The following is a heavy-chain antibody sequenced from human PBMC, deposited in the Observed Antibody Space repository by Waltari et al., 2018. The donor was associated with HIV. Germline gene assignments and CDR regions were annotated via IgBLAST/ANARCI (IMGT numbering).Heavy chain of an antibody. CDR2: ISYDGCNK. V-gene: IGHV3-30*18. CDR3: AKGWTPRYFDH. CDR1: GFTFSSYG. D-gene: IGHD1-1*01. Sequence: QVQLVESGGGVVQPGRSLRLSCAASGFTFSSYGMHWVRQAPGKGLEWVAVISYDGCNKYYADSVKGRFTISRDNSKNTLYLQMNSLRAEDTAVYYCAKGWTPRYFDHWGQGTLVTVSS. J-gene: IGHJ4*02.